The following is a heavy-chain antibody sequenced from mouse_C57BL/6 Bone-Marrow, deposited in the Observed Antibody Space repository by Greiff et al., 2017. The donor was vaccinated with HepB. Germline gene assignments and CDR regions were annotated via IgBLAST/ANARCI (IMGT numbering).Heavy chain of an antibody. Sequence: EVQGVESGGGLVQPGGSLKLSCAASGFTFSDYYMYWVRQTPEKRLEWVAYISNGGGSTYYPDTVKGRFTISRDNAKNTLYLQMSRLKSEDTAMYYCARHYYGSSPEDYWGQGTTLTVSS. CDR3: ARHYYGSSPEDY. J-gene: IGHJ2*01. CDR2: ISNGGGST. CDR1: GFTFSDYY. V-gene: IGHV5-12*01. D-gene: IGHD1-1*01.